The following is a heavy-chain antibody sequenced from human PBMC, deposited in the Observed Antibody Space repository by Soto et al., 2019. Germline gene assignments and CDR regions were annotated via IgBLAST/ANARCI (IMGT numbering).Heavy chain of an antibody. Sequence: ASVKVSCKASRYSFTGYYMHRVRQAPGQGLEWMGWINPNSGGTNYAQKFQGWVTMTRDTSISTAYIELSRLTSDDTAVYYCAREPRYYYGSTSWNYYYGMDVWGQGTTVTVSS. CDR2: INPNSGGT. CDR1: RYSFTGYY. V-gene: IGHV1-2*04. J-gene: IGHJ6*02. CDR3: AREPRYYYGSTSWNYYYGMDV. D-gene: IGHD3-10*01.